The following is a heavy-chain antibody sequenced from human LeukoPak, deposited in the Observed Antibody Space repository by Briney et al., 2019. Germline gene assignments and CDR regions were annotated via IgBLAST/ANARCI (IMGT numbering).Heavy chain of an antibody. CDR3: ARDEVYGDYPDY. D-gene: IGHD4-17*01. CDR2: ISSSGSTI. J-gene: IGHJ4*02. V-gene: IGHV3-48*03. CDR1: GFTFSSYE. Sequence: GGSLRLSCAASGFTFSSYEMNWVRQAPGKGLEWVSYISSSGSTIYYADSVKGRFTISRDNAKNSLYLQMNSLRAEDTAVYYCARDEVYGDYPDYWGQGTLVTVSS.